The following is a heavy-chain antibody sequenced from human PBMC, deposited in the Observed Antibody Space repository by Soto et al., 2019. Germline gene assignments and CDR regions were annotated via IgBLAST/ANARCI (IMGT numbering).Heavy chain of an antibody. Sequence: SETLCLTCTVSGGTISSGDYYWSWIRQPPGKGLEWIGYIYYSGSTYYNPSLKSRVTISVDTSKNQFSLKLSSVTAADTAVYYCARGRYDFWSGYTQYYFDYWGKGTLVPVSS. V-gene: IGHV4-30-4*01. CDR2: IYYSGST. CDR3: ARGRYDFWSGYTQYYFDY. CDR1: GGTISSGDYY. D-gene: IGHD3-3*01. J-gene: IGHJ4*02.